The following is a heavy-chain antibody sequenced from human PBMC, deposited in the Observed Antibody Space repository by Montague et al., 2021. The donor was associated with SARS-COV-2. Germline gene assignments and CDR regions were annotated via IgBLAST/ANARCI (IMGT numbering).Heavy chain of an antibody. J-gene: IGHJ6*02. Sequence: SETLSLTCTVSGVSATDYYWSWIRQPPGKGLEWVGDVLYNKGTNFNPSLKSRVTIFIDKSKNHFSLQLSSVTAADTAVYYCARGGTYHYGMDVWGQGTTVAVSS. D-gene: IGHD3-16*01. CDR2: VLYNKGT. CDR1: GVSATDYY. CDR3: ARGGTYHYGMDV. V-gene: IGHV4-59*02.